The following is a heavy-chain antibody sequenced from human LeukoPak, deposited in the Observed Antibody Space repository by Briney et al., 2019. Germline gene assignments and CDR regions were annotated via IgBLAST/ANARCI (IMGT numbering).Heavy chain of an antibody. V-gene: IGHV4-4*07. Sequence: SETLSLTCTVSGGSINSYHWSWIRQPAGKGLEWIGQIHTSGSTNYNPPLKSRVTMSIDTPENQLSLTIRSVTAADTAVYYCARRDISSGWSFDYWGQGTLVTVSS. CDR1: GGSINSYH. D-gene: IGHD6-19*01. CDR3: ARRDISSGWSFDY. CDR2: IHTSGST. J-gene: IGHJ4*02.